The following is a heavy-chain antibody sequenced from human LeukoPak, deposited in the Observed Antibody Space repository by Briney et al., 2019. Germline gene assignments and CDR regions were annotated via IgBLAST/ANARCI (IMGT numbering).Heavy chain of an antibody. D-gene: IGHD3-9*01. CDR3: ARDVDWERKFDY. CDR1: GYTFTNWP. CDR2: INPGNGNT. V-gene: IGHV1-3*01. Sequence: HGASVKVSCKASGYTFTNWPIHGVRQAPGQRLEWMGWINPGNGNTKYSQDFQGRVTITRDASASTAYMELSSLRSEDTAVYYCARDVDWERKFDYWGQGTLVTVSS. J-gene: IGHJ4*02.